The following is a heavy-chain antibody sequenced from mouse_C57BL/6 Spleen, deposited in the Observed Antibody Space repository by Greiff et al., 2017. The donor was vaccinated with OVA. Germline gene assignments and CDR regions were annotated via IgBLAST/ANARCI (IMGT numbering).Heavy chain of an antibody. CDR2: INPNNGGT. V-gene: IGHV1-22*01. Sequence: VEPGASVKMSCKASGYTFTDYNMHWVKQSHGKSLEWIGYINPNNGGTSYNQKFKGKATLTVNKSSSTAYMELRSLTSEDSAVYYCARKGYYHAMDYWGQGTSVTVSS. J-gene: IGHJ4*01. CDR3: ARKGYYHAMDY. CDR1: GYTFTDYN.